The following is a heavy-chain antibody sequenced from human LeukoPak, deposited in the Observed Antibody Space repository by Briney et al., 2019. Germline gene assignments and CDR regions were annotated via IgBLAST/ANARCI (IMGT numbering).Heavy chain of an antibody. D-gene: IGHD6-19*01. CDR1: GGSISSSSFY. CDR3: ARQGYISGQGFRNNWFDP. CDR2: IFYSGST. J-gene: IGHJ5*02. Sequence: SETLSLTCTISGGSISSSSFYWGCIRQPPGKGLEWIGTIFYSGSTYYNPSLRSRVTMSVDTSKNQFSLRLSSVTAADTAVYYCARQGYISGQGFRNNWFDPWGQGSLVTVSS. V-gene: IGHV4-39*01.